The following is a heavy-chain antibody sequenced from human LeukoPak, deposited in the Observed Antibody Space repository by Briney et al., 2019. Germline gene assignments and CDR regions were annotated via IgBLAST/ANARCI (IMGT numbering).Heavy chain of an antibody. Sequence: SETLSLTCTVSGGSISSYYWSWIRQPPGKGLEWIGYIYYSGSTNYNPSLKSRVTISVDTSKNQFSLKLSSVTAADTAVYYCARLAHYCSSTSCYKGFNPWGQGTLVTVSS. CDR1: GGSISSYY. CDR3: ARLAHYCSSTSCYKGFNP. CDR2: IYYSGST. D-gene: IGHD2-2*02. J-gene: IGHJ5*02. V-gene: IGHV4-59*08.